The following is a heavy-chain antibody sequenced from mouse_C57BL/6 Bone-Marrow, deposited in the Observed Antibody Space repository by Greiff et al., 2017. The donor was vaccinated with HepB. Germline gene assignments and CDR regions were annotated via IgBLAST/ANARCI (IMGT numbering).Heavy chain of an antibody. CDR2: IDPENGDT. J-gene: IGHJ4*01. Sequence: EVMLVESGAELVRPGASVKLSCTASGFNIKDDYMHWVKQRPEQGLEWIGWIDPENGDTEYASKFQGKATITADTSSNTAYLQLSSLTSEDTAVYYCTTHHYGNYVYAMDYWGQGTSVTVSS. CDR3: TTHHYGNYVYAMDY. D-gene: IGHD2-1*01. CDR1: GFNIKDDY. V-gene: IGHV14-4*01.